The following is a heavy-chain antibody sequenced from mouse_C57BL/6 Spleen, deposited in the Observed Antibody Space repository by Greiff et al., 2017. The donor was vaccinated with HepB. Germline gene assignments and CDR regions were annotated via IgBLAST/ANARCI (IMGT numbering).Heavy chain of an antibody. D-gene: IGHD4-1*01. V-gene: IGHV1-82*01. CDR2: IYPGDGDT. Sequence: QVQLQQSGPELVKPGASVKISCKASGYAFSSSWMNWVKQRPGKGLEWIGRIYPGDGDTNYNGKFKGKATLTADKSSSTAYMQLSSLTSEDSAVYFCARPGTGTGYFDVWGTGTTVTVSS. CDR1: GYAFSSSW. J-gene: IGHJ1*03. CDR3: ARPGTGTGYFDV.